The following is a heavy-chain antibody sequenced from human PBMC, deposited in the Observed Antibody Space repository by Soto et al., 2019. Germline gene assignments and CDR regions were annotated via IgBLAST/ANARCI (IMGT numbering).Heavy chain of an antibody. V-gene: IGHV1-2*02. CDR1: GYAFTDYY. CDR3: ARVVFSGWYGY. CDR2: INPDSGDT. Sequence: QVQLVQSGAEVKKPGASVKVSCKASGYAFTDYYIHWVRQAPGQGLEWMGWINPDSGDTNFAQKFQGRVTMTRDTSFSTAYMELSRLRSDDTAVYYLARVVFSGWYGYWGQGTLVTVSS. J-gene: IGHJ4*02. D-gene: IGHD6-19*01.